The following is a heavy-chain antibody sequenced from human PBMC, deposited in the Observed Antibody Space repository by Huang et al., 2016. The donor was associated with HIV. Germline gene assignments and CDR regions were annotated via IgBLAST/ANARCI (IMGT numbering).Heavy chain of an antibody. CDR2: FYYKGST. CDR1: GGSIRSSDYH. Sequence: QLLLQESGPGLVKPSEALALPCAVSGGSIRSSDYHWGWIRQPPGKGLEWIGGFYYKGSTHYRPSLKSRVTLAVDTSKNPFFLNLTSMTAADTAVYYCARHREGPVAYYSGWGSHLNYMDVWGRGRTVVVSS. CDR3: ARHREGPVAYYSGWGSHLNYMDV. D-gene: IGHD3-10*01. V-gene: IGHV4-39*01. J-gene: IGHJ6*03.